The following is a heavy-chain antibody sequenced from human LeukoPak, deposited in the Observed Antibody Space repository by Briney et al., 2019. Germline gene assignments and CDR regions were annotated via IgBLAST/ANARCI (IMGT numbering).Heavy chain of an antibody. CDR2: KSYHGRDK. J-gene: IGHJ5*02. D-gene: IGHD3-22*01. CDR1: GFTLGGFA. V-gene: IGHV3-30*04. Sequence: GTSLRLSCAGSGFTLGGFAMHWVRQAPGKGLEWVAAKSYHGRDKYYADAVSRRFTISRDNSKNTLHLEMNSLRTDDTAVYYCTKERGGGGRRINLMVGDYGPWGQGTQVTVSS. CDR3: TKERGGGGRRINLMVGDYGP.